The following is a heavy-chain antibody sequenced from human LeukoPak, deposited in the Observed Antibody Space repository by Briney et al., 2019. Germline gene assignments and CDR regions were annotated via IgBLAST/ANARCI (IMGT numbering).Heavy chain of an antibody. CDR3: ARQGRGYSYGSLFDWFDP. V-gene: IGHV3-11*04. Sequence: GGSLRLSCAASGFTFSDYYMSWIRQAPGKGLEWVSYISSSGSTIYYADSVKGRFTISRDNAKNSLYLQMNSLRAEDTAVYYCARQGRGYSYGSLFDWFDPWGQGTLVTVSS. CDR2: ISSSGSTI. J-gene: IGHJ5*02. CDR1: GFTFSDYY. D-gene: IGHD5-18*01.